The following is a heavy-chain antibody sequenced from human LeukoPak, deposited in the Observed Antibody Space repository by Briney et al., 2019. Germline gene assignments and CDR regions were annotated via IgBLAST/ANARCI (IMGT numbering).Heavy chain of an antibody. J-gene: IGHJ4*02. V-gene: IGHV4-38-2*02. CDR3: ARAPGGGAIDY. CDR1: GYSISSGYY. D-gene: IGHD1-26*01. CDR2: IYHGGST. Sequence: SETLSLTCTVSGYSISSGYYWGWIRQPPGKGLEWIGSIYHGGSTYYNPSLKSRVTISVDTSKNQFSLKLSSVTAADTAVYYCARAPGGGAIDYWGQGTLVTVSS.